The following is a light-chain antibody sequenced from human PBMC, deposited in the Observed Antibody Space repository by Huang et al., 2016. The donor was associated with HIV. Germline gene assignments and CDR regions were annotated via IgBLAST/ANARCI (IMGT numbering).Light chain of an antibody. CDR1: QSVSSSY. V-gene: IGKV3-20*01. CDR3: QQYGSSPPYT. CDR2: GAC. Sequence: DIVLTQSPGTLSLSPGERATLSCRASQSVSSSYLAWYQQKPGQAPRLLIYGACSRATGIPDRCSDSGSGTDFTLTISRLEPEDFAGYYCQQYGSSPPYTFGQGTKLEIK. J-gene: IGKJ2*01.